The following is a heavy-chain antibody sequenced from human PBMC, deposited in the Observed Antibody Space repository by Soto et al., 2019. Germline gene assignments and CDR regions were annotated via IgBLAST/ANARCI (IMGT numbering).Heavy chain of an antibody. CDR3: ARMDSYGHYYYYGMDV. CDR2: IYPGDSDT. J-gene: IGHJ6*02. D-gene: IGHD5-18*01. Sequence: PGESLKISCKGSGYSFTCYWIGWVRQMPGKGLEWMGIIYPGDSDTRYSPSFQGQVTISADKSISTAYLQWSSLRASDTAMYYCARMDSYGHYYYYGMDVWGQGTTVTVSS. V-gene: IGHV5-51*01. CDR1: GYSFTCYW.